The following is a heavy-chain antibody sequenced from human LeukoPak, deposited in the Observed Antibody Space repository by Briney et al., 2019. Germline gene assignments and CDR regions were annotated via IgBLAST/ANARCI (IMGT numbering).Heavy chain of an antibody. V-gene: IGHV3-53*01. CDR1: GFTVSNNY. Sequence: GGSLRLSCAASGFTVSNNYMTWVRQAPGEGLEWVSLISTGGSPYYTDSVKGRFTISRDNSKNTLFLQMSSLRAEDTAVYYCVRGFRGYSSDYWGQGTLVTVSS. CDR3: VRGFRGYSSDY. J-gene: IGHJ4*02. CDR2: ISTGGSP.